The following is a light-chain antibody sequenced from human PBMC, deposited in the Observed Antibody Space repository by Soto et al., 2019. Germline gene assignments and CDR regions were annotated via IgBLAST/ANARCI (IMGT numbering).Light chain of an antibody. CDR3: ETWDSSLSVVL. Sequence: QSVLTQPPSVSAAPGQKVTISCSGSSSNIGNNYVSWYQQLPGTAPKLLMYENNKRPPGIPDRFSGSKSGTSATLGINGLQTGDEADYYCETWDSSLSVVLFGGGTQLTVL. CDR2: ENN. J-gene: IGLJ2*01. V-gene: IGLV1-51*02. CDR1: SSNIGNNY.